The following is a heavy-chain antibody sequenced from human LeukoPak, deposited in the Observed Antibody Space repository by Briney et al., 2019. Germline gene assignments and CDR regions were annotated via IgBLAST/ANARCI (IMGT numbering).Heavy chain of an antibody. D-gene: IGHD3-3*01. J-gene: IGHJ5*02. CDR1: GGSISSSSYY. CDR2: IYYSGST. Sequence: PSETLSLTCTVSGGSISSSSYYWGWIRQPPGKGLEWIGSIYYSGSTYYSPSLKSRVTISVDTSKNQFSLKLSSVTAADTAVYYCARDLHDYDFWSGYYSNWFDPWGQGTLVTVSS. CDR3: ARDLHDYDFWSGYYSNWFDP. V-gene: IGHV4-39*07.